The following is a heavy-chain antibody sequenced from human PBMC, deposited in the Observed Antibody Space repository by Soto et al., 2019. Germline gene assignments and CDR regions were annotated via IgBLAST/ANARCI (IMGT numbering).Heavy chain of an antibody. CDR3: ARHHGPTTSENWFDP. J-gene: IGHJ5*02. D-gene: IGHD5-12*01. CDR1: GYTFFTYD. V-gene: IGHV1-18*01. CDR2: ISTYSGDT. Sequence: ASVKVSCKASGYTFFTYDISWVRQAPGQGLEWMGWISTYSGDTRYAQKFQGRVTMTTDTSTTTAYLELRSLRSDDTAVYYCARHHGPTTSENWFDPWGQGTLVTVSS.